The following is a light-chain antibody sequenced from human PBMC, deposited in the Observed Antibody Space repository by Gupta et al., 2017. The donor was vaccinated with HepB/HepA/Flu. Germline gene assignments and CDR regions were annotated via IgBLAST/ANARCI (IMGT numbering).Light chain of an antibody. CDR1: SSDVVGYNY. J-gene: IGLJ2*01. CDR2: DVS. Sequence: QSALTQPASVSGSPGQSITFSCTGTSSDVVGYNYVSWYQQHPGKAPNLMIYDVSNRPSGVSNRFSGSKSGNTASLTISGLQAEDEADYYCSSYTSSSTLVVFGGGTKLTVL. CDR3: SSYTSSSTLVV. V-gene: IGLV2-14*03.